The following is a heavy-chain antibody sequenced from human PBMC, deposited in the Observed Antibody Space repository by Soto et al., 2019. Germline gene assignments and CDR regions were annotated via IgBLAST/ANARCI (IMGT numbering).Heavy chain of an antibody. J-gene: IGHJ5*02. D-gene: IGHD2-15*01. CDR2: INPSGGGT. V-gene: IGHV1-46*01. Sequence: QVQLVQSGAEVKKPGASVKVSCKASGYTFSSYYMHWVRQAPGQGLEWMGIINPSGGGTSYAQKFQGRGPMTRDTATSTVYKGLSSLRTEDTAVVYWSRGGGVVVVADNYWFDPWGQGTLVTVSS. CDR3: SRGGGVVVVADNYWFDP. CDR1: GYTFSSYY.